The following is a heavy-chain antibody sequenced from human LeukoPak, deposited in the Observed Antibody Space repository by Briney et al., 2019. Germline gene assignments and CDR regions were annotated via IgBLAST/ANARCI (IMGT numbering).Heavy chain of an antibody. CDR1: GFTFNNYG. V-gene: IGHV3-33*01. CDR3: ARTDCSGGTCYSLGGY. Sequence: GRSPRLSCAASGFTFNNYGMHWVRQAPGKGLEWVAVIWHDGDNKYYVDSVKGRFTISRDNSKNTLYLQMNSLRVEDTAVYYCARTDCSGGTCYSLGGYWGQGTLVTVSS. CDR2: IWHDGDNK. D-gene: IGHD2-15*01. J-gene: IGHJ4*02.